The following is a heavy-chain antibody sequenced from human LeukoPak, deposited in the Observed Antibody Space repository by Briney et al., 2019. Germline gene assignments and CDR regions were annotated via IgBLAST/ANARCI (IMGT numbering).Heavy chain of an antibody. CDR2: ISGSGGTT. CDR1: GFTFSTYA. CDR3: VKSPLNLGYCSGGSCHYFDY. V-gene: IGHV3-23*01. D-gene: IGHD2-15*01. J-gene: IGHJ4*02. Sequence: GGSLRLSCAASGFTFSTYAMSWVRQAPGKGLEWVSAISGSGGTTYYADSVKGRFTISRDNSKNTLYLQMNSLRAEDTAVYYCVKSPLNLGYCSGGSCHYFDYWGQGTLVTVSS.